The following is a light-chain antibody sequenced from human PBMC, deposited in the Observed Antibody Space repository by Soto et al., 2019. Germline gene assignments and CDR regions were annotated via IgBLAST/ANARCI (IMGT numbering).Light chain of an antibody. CDR3: HSYDSSLSGYV. CDR2: ENN. Sequence: QSVLTQPPSVSEAPGQRVTISCTGSSSNIGAGYEAHWYQQVPGTAPKLLIYENNNRPSGVPDRFSGSKSGTSASLAITGRQAEEEAEYYCHSYDSSLSGYVFGTGTKVTVL. CDR1: SSNIGAGYE. V-gene: IGLV1-40*01. J-gene: IGLJ1*01.